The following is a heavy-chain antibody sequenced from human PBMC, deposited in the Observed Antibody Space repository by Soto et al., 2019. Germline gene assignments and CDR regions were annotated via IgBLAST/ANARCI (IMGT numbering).Heavy chain of an antibody. CDR1: GFTFSSYG. V-gene: IGHV3-33*06. Sequence: QVQLVESGGGVVQPGRSLRLSCAASGFTFSSYGMHWVRQAPGKGLEWVAVMYYDGSDEYYADSVKGRFTISRDNSKNTLYLQMNGLRAEDTAIYYCAKDYSSTSYGINYWRQGTLFSVSS. CDR3: AKDYSSTSYGINY. D-gene: IGHD5-18*01. CDR2: MYYDGSDE. J-gene: IGHJ4*02.